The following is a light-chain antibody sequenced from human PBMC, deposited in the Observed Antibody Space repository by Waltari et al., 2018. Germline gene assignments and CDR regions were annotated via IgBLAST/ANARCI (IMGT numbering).Light chain of an antibody. CDR2: GAP. J-gene: IGKJ1*01. CDR3: QHYWRLPVT. V-gene: IGKV3-20*01. CDR1: QSVSRA. Sequence: EIVLTQSPGTLFLSLGERATVSYRASQSVSRALAWSQQKTGKAPRLVIYGAPTRDTGIPNRFSGSGSGTDFSLTISRLEPDDFAVYYCQHYWRLPVTFGQGTTVEI.